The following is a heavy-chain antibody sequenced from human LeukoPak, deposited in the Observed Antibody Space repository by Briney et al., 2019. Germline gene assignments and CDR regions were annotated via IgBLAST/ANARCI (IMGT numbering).Heavy chain of an antibody. J-gene: IGHJ4*02. V-gene: IGHV3-30*18. Sequence: GGSLRLSCATSGFTFTTFGIHWVRQAPGKGLEWVAAISPHGDIEYYTDSVKGRFTISRDNSKNMIYLQMNSLRGEDSAVYYCAKINNNDDYWGQGNLVTVSS. CDR3: AKINNNDDY. D-gene: IGHD1/OR15-1a*01. CDR2: ISPHGDIE. CDR1: GFTFTTFG.